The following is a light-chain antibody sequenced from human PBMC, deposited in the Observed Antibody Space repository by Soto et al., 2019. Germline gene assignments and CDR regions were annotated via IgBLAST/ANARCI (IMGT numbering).Light chain of an antibody. J-gene: IGKJ3*01. CDR3: QQYGSSPFT. V-gene: IGKV3-20*01. CDR1: QSVSSSY. CDR2: GAS. Sequence: EIVLTQSPGTLSLSPGERATLSCRASQSVSSSYLAWYQQKPGQAPRLLIYGASSRATGIPDRFSGSGSGTDSTLTISRLEPEDFAVYYYQQYGSSPFTFGPGTKVDIK.